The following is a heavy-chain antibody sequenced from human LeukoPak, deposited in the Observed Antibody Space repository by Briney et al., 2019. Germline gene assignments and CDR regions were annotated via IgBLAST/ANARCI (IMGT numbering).Heavy chain of an antibody. CDR1: GGTFSSYA. Sequence: SVKVSCKASGGTFSSYAISWVRQAPGQGLEWMGGIIPIFGTANYAQKFQGRVTITAAESTSTAYMELSSLSSEDTAVYYCAWGGLRFLEWLEFDYWGQGTLVTVSS. V-gene: IGHV1-69*01. CDR2: IIPIFGTA. D-gene: IGHD3-3*01. CDR3: AWGGLRFLEWLEFDY. J-gene: IGHJ4*02.